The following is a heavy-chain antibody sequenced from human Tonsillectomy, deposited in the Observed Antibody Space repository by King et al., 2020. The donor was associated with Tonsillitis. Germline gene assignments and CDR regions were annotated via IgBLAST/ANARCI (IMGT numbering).Heavy chain of an antibody. D-gene: IGHD3-22*01. Sequence: VQLVESGGGVVQPGRSLRLSCAASGFTFSSYGMHWVRQAPGKGLEWVAVISYDGCNKYYADSVKGRFTISRDNSKNTLYLQMNSLRAEDTAVYYCAKXGGPLRGGYYDSGSDFWGQGTLVTVSS. CDR3: AKXGGPLRGGYYDSGSDF. J-gene: IGHJ4*02. CDR2: ISYDGCNK. V-gene: IGHV3-30*18. CDR1: GFTFSSYG.